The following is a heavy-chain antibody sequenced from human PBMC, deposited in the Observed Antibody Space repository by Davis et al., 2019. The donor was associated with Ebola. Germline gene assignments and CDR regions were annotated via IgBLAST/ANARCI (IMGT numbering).Heavy chain of an antibody. Sequence: GGSLRLSCKGSGYSFTTYWIAWVRQMPGKGLEWMGIIYSGDSDTRYSPSFQGQVTISADNSISTAYLQWNNLKASDTAIYYCARLQAVADTYLDYWGQGTLVTVSS. CDR3: ARLQAVADTYLDY. CDR1: GYSFTTYW. CDR2: IYSGDSDT. J-gene: IGHJ4*02. V-gene: IGHV5-51*01. D-gene: IGHD6-19*01.